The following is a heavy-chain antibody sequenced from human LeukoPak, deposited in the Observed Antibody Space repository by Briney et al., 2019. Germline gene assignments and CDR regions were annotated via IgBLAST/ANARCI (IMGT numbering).Heavy chain of an antibody. CDR2: ISGSGGST. Sequence: GGSLRLSCAASGFTFSSYAMSWVRQAPGKGLEWVSAISGSGGSTYYADSVKGRFTTSRDSSKNTVYLQMNSLRAEDTAVYYCAKDLFIGIVGHHARDFAFENWGQGTLVTVSS. J-gene: IGHJ4*02. D-gene: IGHD1-26*01. CDR1: GFTFSSYA. V-gene: IGHV3-23*01. CDR3: AKDLFIGIVGHHARDFAFEN.